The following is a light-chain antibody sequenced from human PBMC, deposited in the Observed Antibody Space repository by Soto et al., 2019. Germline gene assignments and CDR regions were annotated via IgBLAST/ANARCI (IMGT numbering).Light chain of an antibody. V-gene: IGKV1-9*01. Sequence: DIQLTQSPSFLSASVGDRVTITCRASQGISSYLAWYQQKPGKAPKVMIYAASTLQSGVPSRFSGSGSGTDFTLTISSLKPEDFKTYYCQQLNSYLFTFGPGTKVDIK. CDR1: QGISSY. CDR3: QQLNSYLFT. J-gene: IGKJ3*01. CDR2: AAS.